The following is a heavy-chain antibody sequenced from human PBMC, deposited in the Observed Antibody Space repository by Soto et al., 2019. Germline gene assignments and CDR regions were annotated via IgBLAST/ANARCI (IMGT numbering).Heavy chain of an antibody. CDR2: ISGSGGST. V-gene: IGHV3-23*01. J-gene: IGHJ6*02. CDR3: AKNDFWSGSAGYYYGMDV. CDR1: GFTFSSYA. D-gene: IGHD3-3*01. Sequence: GGSLRLSCAASGFTFSSYAMSWVRQAPGKGLEWVSAISGSGGSTYYADSVKGRFTISRDNSKNTLYLQMNSLRAEDTAVYYCAKNDFWSGSAGYYYGMDVWGLGTLVTVSS.